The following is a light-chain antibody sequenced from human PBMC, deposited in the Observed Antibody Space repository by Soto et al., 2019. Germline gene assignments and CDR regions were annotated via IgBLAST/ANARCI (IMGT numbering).Light chain of an antibody. V-gene: IGKV1-9*01. CDR2: AAS. J-gene: IGKJ5*01. Sequence: DIQLTQSTSFLSASVGDRVTITCRASQGISSYFAWYQQKPGKAPKLLIYAASTLQSGVPSRFSGSGSGTEFTITISSLQPEDFATYYCQQLNSYPQTFGQGTRLEIK. CDR3: QQLNSYPQT. CDR1: QGISSY.